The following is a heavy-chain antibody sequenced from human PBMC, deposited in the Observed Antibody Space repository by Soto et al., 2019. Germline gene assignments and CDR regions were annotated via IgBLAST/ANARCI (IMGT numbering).Heavy chain of an antibody. J-gene: IGHJ6*02. CDR1: GFTFSSYA. D-gene: IGHD3-3*01. V-gene: IGHV3-23*01. Sequence: GGSLRLSCAASGFTFSSYAMSWVRQAPGKGLEWVSAISGSGGSTYYADSVKGRFTISRDNSKNTPYLQMNSLRAEDTAVYYCASTNYYDFWSGYSYGMDVWGQGTTVTVSS. CDR2: ISGSGGST. CDR3: ASTNYYDFWSGYSYGMDV.